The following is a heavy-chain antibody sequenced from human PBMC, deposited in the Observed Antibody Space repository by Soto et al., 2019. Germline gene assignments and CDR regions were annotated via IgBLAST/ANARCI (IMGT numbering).Heavy chain of an antibody. D-gene: IGHD2-21*01. CDR2: IYHSVST. V-gene: IGHV4-30-2*01. J-gene: IGHJ5*02. CDR1: GGSISSGGYS. Sequence: PSETLSLTCAVSGGSISSGGYSWSWIRQPPGKGLEWIGYIYHSVSTYYNPSLKSRVTISVDRSKNQFSLKLSSVTAADTAVYFCARIPGPWGQGTLVTSPQ. CDR3: ARIPGP.